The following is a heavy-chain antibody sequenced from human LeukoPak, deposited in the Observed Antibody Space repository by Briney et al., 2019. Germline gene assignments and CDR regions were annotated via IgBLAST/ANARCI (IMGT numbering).Heavy chain of an antibody. V-gene: IGHV3-48*01. Sequence: GGSLRLSCAASGFTFSSYSMNWVRQAPGKGLEWVSYISSSSSTIYYADSVKGRFTISRDNAKNSLYLQMNSLRAEDTAVYYCARRGGGSYCGGDCYMDYWGQGTLVTVSS. D-gene: IGHD2-21*01. CDR1: GFTFSSYS. CDR3: ARRGGGSYCGGDCYMDY. J-gene: IGHJ4*02. CDR2: ISSSSSTI.